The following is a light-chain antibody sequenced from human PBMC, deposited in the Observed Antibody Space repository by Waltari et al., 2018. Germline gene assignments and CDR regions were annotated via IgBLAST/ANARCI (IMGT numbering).Light chain of an antibody. Sequence: QSVLTQVPSASEAARKSVTISCSGSSSNIGSNSVSWYQHLPGTAPRLLIYYNDQRAWGVSDRFSGSKSGTSASLAMSGLQTEDEADYYCAVWDDSLSGRVFGGGTRLTVL. CDR1: SSNIGSNS. J-gene: IGLJ7*01. CDR2: YND. CDR3: AVWDDSLSGRV. V-gene: IGLV1-47*02.